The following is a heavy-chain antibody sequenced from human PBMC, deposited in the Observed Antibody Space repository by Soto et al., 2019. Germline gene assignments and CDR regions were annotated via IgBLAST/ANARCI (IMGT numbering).Heavy chain of an antibody. D-gene: IGHD4-17*01. CDR2: IIPIFGTA. Sequence: SVKVSCKASGGTFSSYAISWVRQAPGQGLEWMGGIIPIFGTANYAQKFQGRVTMTADASTSTAYMELRSLRSEDTAVYYCARGLTVTKGYYYYGMDVWGQGTTV. CDR3: ARGLTVTKGYYYYGMDV. V-gene: IGHV1-69*13. CDR1: GGTFSSYA. J-gene: IGHJ6*02.